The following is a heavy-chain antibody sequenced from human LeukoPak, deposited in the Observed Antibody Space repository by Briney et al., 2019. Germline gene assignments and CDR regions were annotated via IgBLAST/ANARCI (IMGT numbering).Heavy chain of an antibody. J-gene: IGHJ4*02. CDR1: GGSISSSNW. CDR2: IYHSGST. Sequence: SETLSLTCAVSGGSISSSNWWSWVRQPPGKGLEWIGEIYHSGSTNYNPSLKSRVTISVDKSKNQFSLKLSSVTAADTAVYYCARSSIGHYYDISGFDYWGQGTLVTVSS. V-gene: IGHV4-4*02. D-gene: IGHD3-22*01. CDR3: ARSSIGHYYDISGFDY.